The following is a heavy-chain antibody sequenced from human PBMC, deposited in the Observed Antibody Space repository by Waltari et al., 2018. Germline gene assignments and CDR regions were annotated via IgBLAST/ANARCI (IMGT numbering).Heavy chain of an antibody. J-gene: IGHJ4*02. D-gene: IGHD3-10*01. CDR2: FDPEDCET. Sequence: QVQLVQSGAEVNKPGASVKVSCQVSGYNLTDLALHWERQAPGKGLEWMGGFDPEDCETIYAQKFQVRVTMTEDTSTDTAYMELSSLRSEDTAVYYCATEYYGSGRYYTYWGQGTLVTVSS. CDR3: ATEYYGSGRYYTY. V-gene: IGHV1-24*01. CDR1: GYNLTDLA.